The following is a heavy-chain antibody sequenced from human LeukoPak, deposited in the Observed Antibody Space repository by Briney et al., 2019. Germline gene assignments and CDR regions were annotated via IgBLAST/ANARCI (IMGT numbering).Heavy chain of an antibody. CDR1: GGSISSYY. CDR3: ARVSSSWYRYGMDV. V-gene: IGHV4-59*01. Sequence: KPSETLSLTCTVSGGSISSYYWSWVRQPPGKGLEWIGYIYYSGSTNYNPSLKSRVTISVDTSKNQFSLKLSSVTAADTAVYYCARVSSSWYRYGMDVWGQGTTVTVSS. J-gene: IGHJ6*02. D-gene: IGHD6-13*01. CDR2: IYYSGST.